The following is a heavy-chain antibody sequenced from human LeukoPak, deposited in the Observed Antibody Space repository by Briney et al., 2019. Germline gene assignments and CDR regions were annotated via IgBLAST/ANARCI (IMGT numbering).Heavy chain of an antibody. D-gene: IGHD3-10*01. CDR1: EGTFSSYA. Sequence: SVKVSGKASEGTFSSYAISWVRQAPGQGLEWMGGIIPIFGTANNAQKFQGRVTITADESTSTAYIEVSSLRSEVTAVYYCARVGSLRGSDYYYGMDVWGKGTTVTVSS. J-gene: IGHJ6*04. CDR2: IIPIFGTA. V-gene: IGHV1-69*01. CDR3: ARVGSLRGSDYYYGMDV.